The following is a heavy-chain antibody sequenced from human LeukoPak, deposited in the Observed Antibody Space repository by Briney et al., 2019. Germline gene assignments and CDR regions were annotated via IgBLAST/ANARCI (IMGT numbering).Heavy chain of an antibody. CDR1: GGSFSGYY. CDR2: INHSGST. Sequence: SETLSLTCAVYGGSFSGYYWSWIRQPPGKGLEWIGEINHSGSTNYNPSLKSRVTISVDTSKNQFSLMLTSVTAADTAVYYCANWNRYYSYYYMDVWGKGTTVAVSS. V-gene: IGHV4-34*01. D-gene: IGHD1-1*01. J-gene: IGHJ6*03. CDR3: ANWNRYYSYYYMDV.